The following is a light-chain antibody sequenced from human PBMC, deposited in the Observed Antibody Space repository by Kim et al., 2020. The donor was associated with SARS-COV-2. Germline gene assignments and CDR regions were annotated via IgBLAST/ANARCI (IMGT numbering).Light chain of an antibody. CDR2: DND. Sequence: GQKVTISCSGSTSNIGNNYVSWYQQLPGTAPTLVIFDNDKRPSGIPDRFSGSKSGTSATLDISGLQTGDEADYYCATWDSGLKSVLFGGGTQLTVL. CDR3: ATWDSGLKSVL. V-gene: IGLV1-51*01. J-gene: IGLJ2*01. CDR1: TSNIGNNY.